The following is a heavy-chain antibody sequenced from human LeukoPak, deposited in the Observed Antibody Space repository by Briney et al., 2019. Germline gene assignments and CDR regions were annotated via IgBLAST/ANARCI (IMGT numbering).Heavy chain of an antibody. Sequence: GASVKVSCKASGYTFTSYGISWLRQAPGQGLEWMGWISAYNGNTNYAQKLQGRVTMTTDTSTSTAYMELRSLRSDDTAVYYCARGTEITIFGVVNSHQHWFDPWGQRTLVTVSS. V-gene: IGHV1-18*01. CDR2: ISAYNGNT. J-gene: IGHJ5*02. D-gene: IGHD3-3*01. CDR1: GYTFTSYG. CDR3: ARGTEITIFGVVNSHQHWFDP.